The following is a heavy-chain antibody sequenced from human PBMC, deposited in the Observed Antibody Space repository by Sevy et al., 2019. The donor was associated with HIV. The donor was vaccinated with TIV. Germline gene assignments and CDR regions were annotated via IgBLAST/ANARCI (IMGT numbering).Heavy chain of an antibody. D-gene: IGHD2-15*01. V-gene: IGHV1-18*01. Sequence: ASVKVSCVASGYTFTSYRIYWVRQAPGQGLEWMGWISPLNGDTNYAQKFQGRVTMITDTYTTTAYMELRSLRSDDTAVYFYAGAFCSGGICYSLAFWGQGALVTVSS. J-gene: IGHJ4*02. CDR2: ISPLNGDT. CDR3: AGAFCSGGICYSLAF. CDR1: GYTFTSYR.